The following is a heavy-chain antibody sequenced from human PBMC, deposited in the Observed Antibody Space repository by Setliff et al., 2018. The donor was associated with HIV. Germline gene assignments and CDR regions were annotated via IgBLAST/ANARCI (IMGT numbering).Heavy chain of an antibody. CDR2: ISASGGSK. Sequence: PGGSLRLSCASSGFTFSTYAMSWVRQAPGKGPEWVSSISASGGSKYYADSVKGRFTISRDNSKNTLYLQMSSLRAEDTAVYYCARARPRQLVSSTPPYYFDHWGQGTLVTVSS. D-gene: IGHD6-13*01. CDR3: ARARPRQLVSSTPPYYFDH. CDR1: GFTFSTYA. J-gene: IGHJ4*02. V-gene: IGHV3-23*01.